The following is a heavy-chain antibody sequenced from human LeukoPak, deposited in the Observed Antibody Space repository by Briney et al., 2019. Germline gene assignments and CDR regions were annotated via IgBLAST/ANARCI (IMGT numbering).Heavy chain of an antibody. D-gene: IGHD2-15*01. CDR1: GGSISSYY. Sequence: ETLSLTCTVSGGSISSYYWSWIRQPPGKGLEWIGYIYYSGSTNYNPSLKSRVTISVDTSKNQFSLKLSSVTAADTAVYYCARGPPLLHYFDYWGQGTLVTVSS. J-gene: IGHJ4*02. V-gene: IGHV4-59*01. CDR3: ARGPPLLHYFDY. CDR2: IYYSGST.